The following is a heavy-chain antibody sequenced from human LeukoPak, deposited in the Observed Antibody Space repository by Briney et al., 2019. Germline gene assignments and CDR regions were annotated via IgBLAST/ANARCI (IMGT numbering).Heavy chain of an antibody. D-gene: IGHD3-22*01. CDR2: MNPNSGNT. CDR1: GYTFTSYD. Sequence: ASVKVSCKASGYTFTSYDINWVRQATGQGLEWMGWMNPNSGNTGYAQKFQGRVTMTRNTSISTAYMELSSLRSEDTAVYYCARGHLSIYDCSGYYYGFDYWGQGTLVTVSS. J-gene: IGHJ4*02. CDR3: ARGHLSIYDCSGYYYGFDY. V-gene: IGHV1-8*01.